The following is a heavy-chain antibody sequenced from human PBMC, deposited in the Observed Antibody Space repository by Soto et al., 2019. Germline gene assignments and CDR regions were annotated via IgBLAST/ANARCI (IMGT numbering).Heavy chain of an antibody. V-gene: IGHV4-4*02. CDR1: GGSISSSNW. CDR3: AGGGQQLARGYYYGMDV. J-gene: IGHJ6*02. Sequence: SETLSLTCAVSGGSISSSNWWSWVRQPPGKGLEWIGEIYHSGSTNYNPSLKSRVTISVDKSKNQFPLKLSSVTAADTAVYYCAGGGQQLARGYYYGMDVWGQGTTVTVSS. D-gene: IGHD6-13*01. CDR2: IYHSGST.